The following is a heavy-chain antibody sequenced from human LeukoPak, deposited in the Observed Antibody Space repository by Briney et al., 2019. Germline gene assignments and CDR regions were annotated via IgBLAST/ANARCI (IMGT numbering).Heavy chain of an antibody. D-gene: IGHD2-2*01. CDR3: ARGHTSTSPPLHFDY. Sequence: GESLKISCKTSAHTFANYWIGWVRQMPGKGLEWMGIIYPDDSDTRYSPSFRGQVTISADYSISTAYLQWSSLKTSDTAIYYCARGHTSTSPPLHFDYWGQGTLVTVSS. J-gene: IGHJ4*02. CDR2: IYPDDSDT. V-gene: IGHV5-51*01. CDR1: AHTFANYW.